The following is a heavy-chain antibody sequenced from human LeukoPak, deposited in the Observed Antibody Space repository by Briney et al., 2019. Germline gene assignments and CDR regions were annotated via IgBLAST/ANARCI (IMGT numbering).Heavy chain of an antibody. J-gene: IGHJ4*02. V-gene: IGHV3-23*01. CDR3: AKDRDDHGDYVFDS. D-gene: IGHD4-17*01. Sequence: GGSLRLSCAASGFDFNSYVMGWVRQAPGKRPEWVSIIGRSGDSTNYADFVKGRFTISRDNFKNTLSLEMNSLRAEDTAVYYRAKDRDDHGDYVFDSWGQGTLVTVSS. CDR1: GFDFNSYV. CDR2: IGRSGDST.